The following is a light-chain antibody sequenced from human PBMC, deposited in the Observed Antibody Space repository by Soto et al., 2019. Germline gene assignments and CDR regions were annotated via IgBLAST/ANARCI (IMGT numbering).Light chain of an antibody. CDR1: QGISSY. CDR3: QQSYSTPPT. V-gene: IGKV1-8*01. J-gene: IGKJ1*01. Sequence: IRMTQSPSSLSASTEDRVTITYRASQGISSYLAWYQQKPGKAPKLLIYAASTLQSGVPSRFSGSGSGTDFTLTISCLQSEDFATYYCQQSYSTPPTFGQGTKVDIK. CDR2: AAS.